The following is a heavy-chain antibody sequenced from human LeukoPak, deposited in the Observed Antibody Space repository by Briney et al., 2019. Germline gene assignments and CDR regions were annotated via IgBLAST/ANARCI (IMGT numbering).Heavy chain of an antibody. Sequence: GESLKISCKGSGYTFTTSWIGWVRQMPGKGLEWMGIIYPGDSDTRYSPSFQGQVTISADKSISIAYLQWSSLKTSDTAMYYCARSTALVNFDYWGQGTLVTVSS. V-gene: IGHV5-51*01. CDR1: GYTFTTSW. CDR2: IYPGDSDT. CDR3: ARSTALVNFDY. D-gene: IGHD5-18*01. J-gene: IGHJ4*02.